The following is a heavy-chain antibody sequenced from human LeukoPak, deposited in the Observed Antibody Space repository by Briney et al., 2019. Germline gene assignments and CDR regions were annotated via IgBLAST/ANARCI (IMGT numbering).Heavy chain of an antibody. V-gene: IGHV3-30*18. J-gene: IGHJ4*02. CDR2: IIYDGSNK. CDR3: AKVFSIVGATTFDY. CDR1: GFTFSSYG. D-gene: IGHD1-26*01. Sequence: GGSLRLSCAASGFTFSSYGMHWVRQAPGKGLEWVAVIIYDGSNKYYADSVKGRFTISRDNSKNMLYLEMNSLRAEDTAVYYCAKVFSIVGATTFDYWGQGTLVTVSS.